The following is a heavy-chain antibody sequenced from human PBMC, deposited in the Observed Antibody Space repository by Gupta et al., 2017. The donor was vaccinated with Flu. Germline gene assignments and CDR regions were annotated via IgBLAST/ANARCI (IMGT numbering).Heavy chain of an antibody. J-gene: IGHJ6*01. CDR2: RNSHGTIK. D-gene: IGHD4-17*01. CDR3: SRGGYGDYGSFGMDG. CDR1: GFSLSDYW. V-gene: IGHV3-74*01. Sequence: GFSLSDYWMHWVRQVPGKGLVWVSRRNSHGTIKDYEAAVKDRFTISRDTAQNTLFLQMRSLRTEDTGVYFCSRGGYGDYGSFGMDGWGPGTTVTVSS.